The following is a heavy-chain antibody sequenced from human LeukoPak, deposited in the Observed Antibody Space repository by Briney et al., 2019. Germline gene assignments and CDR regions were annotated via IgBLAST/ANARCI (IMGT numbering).Heavy chain of an antibody. Sequence: PGGSLRLSCAASGFTFSNYALHWVRQAPGKGLEWVTVISYDGNNKYYADSVTGRFTISRDNSKNTLYLQMNSLRTEDTAVYYCARGGDYGSGSFRWRHIDYWGQGTLVTVSS. CDR2: ISYDGNNK. D-gene: IGHD3-10*01. CDR1: GFTFSNYA. CDR3: ARGGDYGSGSFRWRHIDY. V-gene: IGHV3-30-3*01. J-gene: IGHJ4*02.